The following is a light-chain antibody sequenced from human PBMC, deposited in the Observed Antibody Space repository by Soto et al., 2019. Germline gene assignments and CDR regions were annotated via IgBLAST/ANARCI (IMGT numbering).Light chain of an antibody. Sequence: QSVLTQPPSASGAPGQTVTISCTGSNSNIGAGFDVHWYYQVPGTAPKLLVYNNNQRPSGVPDRFSGSKSGTSASLTISGLRSEDEADYYCASWDDSAYVFGTGTKVTVL. J-gene: IGLJ1*01. CDR2: NNN. CDR1: NSNIGAGFD. CDR3: ASWDDSAYV. V-gene: IGLV1-47*02.